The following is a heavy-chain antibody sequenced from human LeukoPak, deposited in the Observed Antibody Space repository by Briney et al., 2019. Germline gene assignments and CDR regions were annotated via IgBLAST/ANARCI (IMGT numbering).Heavy chain of an antibody. CDR3: ARVTARHYCSGVLKGFYFDY. CDR2: ISSNMNFI. CDR1: GFTFSDYN. Sequence: TGGSLRLSCAASGFTFSDYNMHWVRQTPRKGLEWVSSISSNMNFIYYGDSVKGRFTISRDNAKNSLYLHMDSLRPEDTAVYYCARVTARHYCSGVLKGFYFDYWGQGILVTVSS. D-gene: IGHD2-15*01. J-gene: IGHJ4*02. V-gene: IGHV3-21*01.